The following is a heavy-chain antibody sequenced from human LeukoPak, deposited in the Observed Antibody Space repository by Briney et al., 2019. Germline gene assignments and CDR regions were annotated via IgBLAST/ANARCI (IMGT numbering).Heavy chain of an antibody. D-gene: IGHD3-10*01. CDR3: ARDLDGSGSYYTDY. CDR1: GYTFTSCG. J-gene: IGHJ4*02. CDR2: ISAYNGNT. V-gene: IGHV1-18*01. Sequence: ASVKVSXKASGYTFTSCGISWVRQAPGQGLEWIGWISAYNGNTNYGQKFQGRVTMTTDTSTSTAYMELRSLRSDDTAVYYCARDLDGSGSYYTDYWGQGTLVTVSS.